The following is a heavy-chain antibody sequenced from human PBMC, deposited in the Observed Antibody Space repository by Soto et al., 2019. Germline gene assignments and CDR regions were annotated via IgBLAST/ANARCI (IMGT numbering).Heavy chain of an antibody. CDR3: ARGYSYGASYYYYYGMDV. V-gene: IGHV4-4*02. CDR2: IYHSGST. D-gene: IGHD5-18*01. CDR1: GGSISSSNW. J-gene: IGHJ6*02. Sequence: PSETLSLTCAVSGGSISSSNWGSWVRQPPGKGLEWIGEIYHSGSTNYNPSLKSRVTISVDKSKNQFSLKLSSVTAADTAVYYCARGYSYGASYYYYYGMDVCGQGTTVTVSS.